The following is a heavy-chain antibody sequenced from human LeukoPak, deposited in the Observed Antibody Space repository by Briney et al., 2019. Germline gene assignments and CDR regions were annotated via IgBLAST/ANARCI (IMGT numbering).Heavy chain of an antibody. J-gene: IGHJ4*02. CDR3: AATITIFGVVTRPFDY. CDR1: GGSISGYY. D-gene: IGHD3-3*01. CDR2: IYHSGRT. Sequence: SETLSLTCSVSGGSISGYYWSWIRQVPGERLEWIGYIYHSGRTTYNPSLESRVTISLDTLKNQLSLNLRFVAAADTAVYYCAATITIFGVVTRPFDYWGQGTLVTVSS. V-gene: IGHV4-59*01.